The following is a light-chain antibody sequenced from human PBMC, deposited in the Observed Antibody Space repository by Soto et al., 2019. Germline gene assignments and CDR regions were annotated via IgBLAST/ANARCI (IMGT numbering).Light chain of an antibody. Sequence: EIVMTQSPATLSVSPGERATLSCRASQGVGSTLAWYQKKPGQTPRLIIYVASTRATGIPARFSGSGSGTEFTLTIHSLQSEDFAVYYCQRYNNWPLAFGGGTKVEIK. CDR2: VAS. CDR1: QGVGST. CDR3: QRYNNWPLA. J-gene: IGKJ4*01. V-gene: IGKV3-15*01.